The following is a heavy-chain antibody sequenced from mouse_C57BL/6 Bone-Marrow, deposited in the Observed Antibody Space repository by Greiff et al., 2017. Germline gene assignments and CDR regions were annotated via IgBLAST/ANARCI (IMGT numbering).Heavy chain of an antibody. CDR2: INPGSGGT. J-gene: IGHJ3*01. D-gene: IGHD1-1*01. CDR3: ARSGYYYGSSRCAY. Sequence: QVQLKESGAELVRPGTSVKVSCKASGYAFTNYLIEWVKQRPGQGLEWIGVINPGSGGTNYNEKFKGKETLTADKSSSTAYMQLSSLTSEDSAVYFCARSGYYYGSSRCAYWGQGNRVTVSA. V-gene: IGHV1-54*01. CDR1: GYAFTNYL.